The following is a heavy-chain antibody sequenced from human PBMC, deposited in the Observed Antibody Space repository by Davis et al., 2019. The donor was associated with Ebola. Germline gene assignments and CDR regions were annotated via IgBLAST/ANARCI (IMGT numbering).Heavy chain of an antibody. CDR1: GFTFSNAW. Sequence: GESLKISCAASGFTFSNAWMNWVRQAPGKGLEWVGRIKSKTDGGTTDYAAPVKGRFTISRDDSKNTLYLQMNSLKTEDTAVYYCTTDSYYDSNALDYWGQGTLVTVSP. V-gene: IGHV3-15*07. D-gene: IGHD3-22*01. CDR2: IKSKTDGGTT. J-gene: IGHJ4*02. CDR3: TTDSYYDSNALDY.